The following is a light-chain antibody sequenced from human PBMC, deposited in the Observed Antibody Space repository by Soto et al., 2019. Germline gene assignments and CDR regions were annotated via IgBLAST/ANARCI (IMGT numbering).Light chain of an antibody. CDR2: AAF. V-gene: IGKV1-9*01. CDR1: QGIDSH. J-gene: IGKJ5*01. Sequence: DVELTQYRSFLSSCVGGRVTIMYRASQGIDSHLAWYQQEPGKAPKLLTYAAFFLQSGVPSRFSGSASGTEFTLTISSLQPEDSAIYYCQQADIFPITFCQGTLLAIK. CDR3: QQADIFPIT.